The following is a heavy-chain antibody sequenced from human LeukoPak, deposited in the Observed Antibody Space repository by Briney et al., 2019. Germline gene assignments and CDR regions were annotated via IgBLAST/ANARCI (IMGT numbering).Heavy chain of an antibody. Sequence: SETLSLTCTVSGGSISSGDYYWSWIRQPPGKGLEWIGSIYYSGSTNYNPSLKSRVTISVDTSKNQFSLKLSSVTAADTAVYYCAGVLLWFGELFGTNWFDPWGQGTLVTVSS. V-gene: IGHV4-61*08. CDR2: IYYSGST. J-gene: IGHJ5*02. CDR1: GGSISSGDYY. D-gene: IGHD3-10*01. CDR3: AGVLLWFGELFGTNWFDP.